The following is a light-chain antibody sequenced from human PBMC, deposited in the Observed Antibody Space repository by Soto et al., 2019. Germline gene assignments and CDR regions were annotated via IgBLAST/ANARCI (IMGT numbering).Light chain of an antibody. J-gene: IGLJ2*01. Sequence: QSVLTQPPSVSGAPGQRVTISCTGSSSNIGAGYDVHWYQQLPGTAPKLLIYGNSNRPSGVPDRFSGSKSGTSASLAITGLQAEHEADYYYHSCDSSLSGNVVFGGGTKLTVL. CDR2: GNS. V-gene: IGLV1-40*01. CDR3: HSCDSSLSGNVV. CDR1: SSNIGAGYD.